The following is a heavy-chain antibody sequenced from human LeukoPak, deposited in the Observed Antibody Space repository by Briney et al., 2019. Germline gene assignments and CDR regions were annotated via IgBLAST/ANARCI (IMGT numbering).Heavy chain of an antibody. CDR3: ARDKNTMVRGVMNSGWFDP. Sequence: ASVTVSCKASGGTFSSYAISWVRQAPGQGLEWMGWINPNSGGTNYAQKFQGRVTMTRDTSISTAYMELSRLRSDDTAVYCCARDKNTMVRGVMNSGWFDPWGQGTLVTVSS. CDR1: GGTFSSYA. V-gene: IGHV1-2*02. J-gene: IGHJ5*02. D-gene: IGHD3-10*01. CDR2: INPNSGGT.